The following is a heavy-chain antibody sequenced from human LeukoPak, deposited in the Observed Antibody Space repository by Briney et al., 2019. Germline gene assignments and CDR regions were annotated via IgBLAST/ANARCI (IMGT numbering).Heavy chain of an antibody. CDR1: GYTLTGYY. V-gene: IGHV1-2*02. Sequence: ASVKVSCKSSGYTLTGYYMHWVRQAPGQGLDWMGWINPNSGGTNYAQKFQGRVTMTRDTSISTACMELSRLRSDDTAVYYCARDKGIAGSNWFDPWGQGTLVTVSS. CDR2: INPNSGGT. CDR3: ARDKGIAGSNWFDP. D-gene: IGHD6-13*01. J-gene: IGHJ5*02.